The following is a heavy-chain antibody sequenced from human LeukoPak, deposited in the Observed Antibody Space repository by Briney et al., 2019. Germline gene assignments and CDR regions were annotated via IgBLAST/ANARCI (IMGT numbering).Heavy chain of an antibody. CDR2: IYSDGST. Sequence: TGGSLRLSCAASGVTVSNTYMTWVRQAPGKGLEWVSIIYSDGSTLYADSLTGRFAISRDNSKNTLYLQMNSLGAEDTAVYYCVRAPNQYYFDSWGQGTLVTVS. V-gene: IGHV3-53*01. CDR1: GVTVSNTY. CDR3: VRAPNQYYFDS. D-gene: IGHD1-14*01. J-gene: IGHJ4*02.